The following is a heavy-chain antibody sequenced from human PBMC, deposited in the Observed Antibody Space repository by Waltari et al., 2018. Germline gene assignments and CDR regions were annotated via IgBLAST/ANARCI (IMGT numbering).Heavy chain of an antibody. V-gene: IGHV3-53*01. CDR2: IYSGGST. CDR3: ARDSCSGGSCFSV. J-gene: IGHJ6*02. Sequence: EVQLVESGGGLIQPGGSLRLSCAASGFTVSSNYMSWVRQAPGKGLEWVSVIYSGGSTYYADSVKGRFTISRDNSKNTLYLQMNSLRAEDTAVYYCARDSCSGGSCFSVWGQGTTVTVSS. D-gene: IGHD2-15*01. CDR1: GFTVSSNY.